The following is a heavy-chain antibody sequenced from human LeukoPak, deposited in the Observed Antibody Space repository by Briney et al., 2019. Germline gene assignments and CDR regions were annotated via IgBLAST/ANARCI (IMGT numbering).Heavy chain of an antibody. CDR2: ISAYNGNT. D-gene: IGHD6-19*01. CDR1: GYTFTSYG. J-gene: IGHJ4*02. Sequence: GASVKVSCKASGYTFTSYGISWVRQAPGQGLEWMGWISAYNGNTNYAQKLQGRVTMTTDTSTSTAYMELRSLRSDDTAVYYCARDLRIAVAGRAFDYWGQGTLVTVSS. CDR3: ARDLRIAVAGRAFDY. V-gene: IGHV1-18*04.